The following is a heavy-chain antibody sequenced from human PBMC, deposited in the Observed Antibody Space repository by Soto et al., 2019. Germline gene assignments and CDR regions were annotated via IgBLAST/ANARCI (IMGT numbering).Heavy chain of an antibody. J-gene: IGHJ6*02. D-gene: IGHD6-13*01. CDR2: ISAYNGDT. V-gene: IGHV1-18*01. Sequence: GASVKVSCKASGYTFTSYGISWVRQAPGQGLEWMGWISAYNGDTNYAQKLQGRVTMTTDTSTSTAYMELRSLRSDDTAVYYCARVEAWHTSSWYVGDYYYYYGLYVWG. CDR3: ARVEAWHTSSWYVGDYYYYYGLYV. CDR1: GYTFTSYG.